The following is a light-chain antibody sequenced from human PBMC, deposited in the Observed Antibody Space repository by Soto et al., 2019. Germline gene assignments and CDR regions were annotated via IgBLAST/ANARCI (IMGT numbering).Light chain of an antibody. J-gene: IGLJ1*01. CDR2: DVS. CDR1: SSDVGGYNY. V-gene: IGLV2-11*01. Sequence: QSALTQPRSLSGSPGQSVTISCTGTSSDVGGYNYVSWYQQHPGKAPKLMIYDVSKRPSGVSNRFSGSKSGNTASLTISGLQAEDEADYYCCSYAGSYTHVFGTGTKLTVL. CDR3: CSYAGSYTHV.